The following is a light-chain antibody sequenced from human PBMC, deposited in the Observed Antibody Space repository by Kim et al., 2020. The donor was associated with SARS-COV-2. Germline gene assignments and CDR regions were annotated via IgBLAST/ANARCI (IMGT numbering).Light chain of an antibody. V-gene: IGLV3-19*01. J-gene: IGLJ2*01. CDR3: NSRDSNDYVV. CDR2: GKD. CDR1: SLRTYY. Sequence: VAWGQTVRITCQGDSLRTYYATWYQQKTGEAPKVVIYGKDNRPSGVPDRFSGSSSGNTAYLTITGTQAGDEADYYCNSRDSNDYVVFGGGTKVTVL.